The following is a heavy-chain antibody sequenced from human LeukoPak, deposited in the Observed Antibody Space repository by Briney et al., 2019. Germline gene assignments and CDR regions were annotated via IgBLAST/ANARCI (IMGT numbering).Heavy chain of an antibody. CDR3: ARVKSYYFDY. CDR2: IYYSGST. J-gene: IGHJ4*02. V-gene: IGHV4-30-4*08. D-gene: IGHD4-23*01. CDR1: GGSISSGDYY. Sequence: SETLSLTCTVSGGSISSGDYYWSWIRQPRGKGLEWIGYIYYSGSTYYNPSLKSRVTISVDTSKNQFSLKLSSVTAADTAVYYCARVKSYYFDYWGQGTLVTVSS.